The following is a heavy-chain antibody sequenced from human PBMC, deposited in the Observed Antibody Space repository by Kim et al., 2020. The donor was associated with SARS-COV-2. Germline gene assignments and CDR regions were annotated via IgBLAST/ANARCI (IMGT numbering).Heavy chain of an antibody. CDR3: ARESSTTVPLPHWGFDP. CDR2: INPGDGSA. J-gene: IGHJ5*02. CDR1: GYTFTRHY. V-gene: IGHV1-46*01. D-gene: IGHD7-27*01. Sequence: ASVKVSCKASGYTFTRHYMHWVRQAPGKGLEWMGVINPGDGSATYTQKFQGRVTLTRDKSTRTFYMDLSSRSSEDTAGYYCARESSTTVPLPHWGFDPWG.